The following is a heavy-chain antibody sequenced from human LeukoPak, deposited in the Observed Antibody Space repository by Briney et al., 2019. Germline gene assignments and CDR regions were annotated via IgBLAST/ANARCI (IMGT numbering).Heavy chain of an antibody. CDR1: GFTFSSYA. CDR2: ISGSGGST. J-gene: IGHJ4*02. V-gene: IGHV3-23*01. Sequence: GGSLRLSCAASGFTFSSYAMSWVRQAPGKGLEWVSAISGSGGSTYYADSVKGRFTISRDNSKNTLYLQMSSLRAEDTAVYYCLGTAHSSSWYVGYFDYWGQGTLVTVSS. CDR3: LGTAHSSSWYVGYFDY. D-gene: IGHD6-13*01.